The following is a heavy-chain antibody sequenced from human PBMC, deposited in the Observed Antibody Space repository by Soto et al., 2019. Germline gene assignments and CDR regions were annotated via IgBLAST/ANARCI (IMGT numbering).Heavy chain of an antibody. CDR1: GGSISSSSYY. CDR2: IYYSGST. Sequence: LSLTCTVSGGSISSSSYYWGWIRQPPGKGLEWIGSIYYSGSTYYNPSLKSRVTISVDTSKNQFSLKLSSVTAADTAVYYCARPEEWFGGEYFQHWGQGTLVTVSS. J-gene: IGHJ1*01. D-gene: IGHD3-10*01. V-gene: IGHV4-39*01. CDR3: ARPEEWFGGEYFQH.